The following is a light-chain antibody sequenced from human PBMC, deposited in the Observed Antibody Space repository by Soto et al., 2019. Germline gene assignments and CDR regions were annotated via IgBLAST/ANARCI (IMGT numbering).Light chain of an antibody. CDR3: ATWEDSLNARYV. J-gene: IGLJ1*01. Sequence: QSVLTRRPSASGTPGQRVTISCSGSSSNIGSNYVNWYQQLPGTAPNLLIYGNDRRPSGVPARFSGSKSGTSASLAISGLQSEDEADYYCATWEDSLNARYVFGTGTKVTVL. CDR1: SSNIGSNY. CDR2: GND. V-gene: IGLV1-44*01.